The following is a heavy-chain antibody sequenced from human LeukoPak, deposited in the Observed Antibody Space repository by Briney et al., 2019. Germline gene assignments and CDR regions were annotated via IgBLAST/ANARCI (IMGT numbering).Heavy chain of an antibody. CDR2: ISWDRGTT. D-gene: IGHD3-22*01. Sequence: PGRSLRLSCAASGFTFDDYAMHWVRQAPGKGLEWVSGISWDRGTTGYGDSVKGRFTISRDNSKNTLYLQMNSLRPDDTAVYYCARAPGTMIVVDYWGQGTLVTVSS. CDR1: GFTFDDYA. CDR3: ARAPGTMIVVDY. J-gene: IGHJ4*02. V-gene: IGHV3-9*01.